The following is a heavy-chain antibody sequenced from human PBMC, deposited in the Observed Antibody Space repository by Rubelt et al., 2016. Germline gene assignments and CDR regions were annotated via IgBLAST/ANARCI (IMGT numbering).Heavy chain of an antibody. J-gene: IGHJ3*02. V-gene: IGHV4-39*01. CDR2: IYYSGST. Sequence: QLQLQESGPGLVKPSETLSLTCTVSGGSISSSSYYWGWIRQPPGKGLEWIGSIYYSGSTYYNCSFKCRVTISVDRSKNPCSLKLSSVTAVDTAVYYCALPYSSGWYDAFDIWGQGTMVAVSS. CDR1: GGSISSSSYY. D-gene: IGHD6-19*01. CDR3: ALPYSSGWYDAFDI.